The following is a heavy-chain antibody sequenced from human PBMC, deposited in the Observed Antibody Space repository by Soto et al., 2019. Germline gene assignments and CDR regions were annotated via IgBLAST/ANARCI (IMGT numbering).Heavy chain of an antibody. CDR1: GGSISSGGYS. V-gene: IGHV4-30-2*01. Sequence: QLQLQESGSGLVKPSQTLSLTCAVSGGSISSGGYSWSWIRQPPGKGLVWIGYIYHSGSTYYNPCRKGRVTISVDRTKNQFSLKLSSVTAADTAVYYCAAGGGLVRYSWGQGTLVTVSS. CDR2: IYHSGST. D-gene: IGHD2-2*01. CDR3: AAGGGLVRYS. J-gene: IGHJ4*02.